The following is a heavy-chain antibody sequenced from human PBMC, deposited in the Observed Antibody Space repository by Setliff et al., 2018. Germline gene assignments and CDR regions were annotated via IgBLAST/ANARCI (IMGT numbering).Heavy chain of an antibody. CDR3: AGESNSVGAAGPLGGMDV. J-gene: IGHJ6*02. V-gene: IGHV3-7*01. CDR1: GFTFSNYW. D-gene: IGHD6-13*01. CDR2: IKQDGSEK. Sequence: PGGSLRLSCAASGFTFSNYWIHWVRQVPGRGLVWVANIKQDGSEKYYVDSVKGRFTTSRDNAKNSLYLQMNSLRAEDTAVYYCAGESNSVGAAGPLGGMDVWGQGTTVTSP.